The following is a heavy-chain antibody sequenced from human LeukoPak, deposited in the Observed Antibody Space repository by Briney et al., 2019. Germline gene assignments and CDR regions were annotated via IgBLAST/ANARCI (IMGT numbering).Heavy chain of an antibody. CDR3: ARVAGWHWFDP. V-gene: IGHV3-66*01. D-gene: IGHD6-19*01. J-gene: IGHJ5*02. Sequence: GGSLRLSCTASGFTFSITYMAWVRQAPGKGLEWVSVIYGGGDAYYADSVKGRFIIARDNSKKTLSLQMNNLRVDDTAVYYCARVAGWHWFDPWGQGTLVTVSS. CDR1: GFTFSITY. CDR2: IYGGGDA.